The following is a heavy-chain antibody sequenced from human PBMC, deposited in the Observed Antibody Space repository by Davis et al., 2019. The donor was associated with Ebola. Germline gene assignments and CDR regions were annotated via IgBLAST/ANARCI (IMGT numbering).Heavy chain of an antibody. CDR3: ARLGRWGTSGYYYYYYGMDV. D-gene: IGHD2-2*01. Sequence: GSLRLSCAVYGGSFSGYYWSWIRQPPGKGLEWIGEINHSGSTNYNPSLKSRVTISVDTSKNQFSLKLSSVTAADTAVYYCARLGRWGTSGYYYYYYGMDVWGQGTTVTVSS. CDR2: INHSGST. J-gene: IGHJ6*02. V-gene: IGHV4-34*01. CDR1: GGSFSGYY.